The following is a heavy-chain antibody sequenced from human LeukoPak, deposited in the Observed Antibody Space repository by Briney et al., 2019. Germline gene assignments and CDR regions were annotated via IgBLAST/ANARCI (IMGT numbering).Heavy chain of an antibody. V-gene: IGHV4-61*02. CDR1: GGSITSDYYY. D-gene: IGHD2-21*02. Sequence: SETLSLTCTVSGGSITSDYYYWSWIRQPAGKGLEWIGRIYSSGSTNYNPSLKSRVTISVDTSKNQFSLKLSSVTAADTAVYYCANMYGRDPGYYYYYYMDVWGKGTTVTVSS. J-gene: IGHJ6*03. CDR2: IYSSGST. CDR3: ANMYGRDPGYYYYYYMDV.